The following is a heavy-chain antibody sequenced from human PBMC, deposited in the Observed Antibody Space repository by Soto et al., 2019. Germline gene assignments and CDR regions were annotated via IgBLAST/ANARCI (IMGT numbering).Heavy chain of an antibody. J-gene: IGHJ4*02. Sequence: GGSLRLSCAASGFTFSSYGMHWVRQAPGKGLEWVAVIWYDGSNKYYADSVKGRFTISRDNSKNTLYLQMNSLRAEDTAVYYCARGLRYFDWLPLDYWGEGTVVAVSS. CDR1: GFTFSSYG. CDR2: IWYDGSNK. D-gene: IGHD3-9*01. CDR3: ARGLRYFDWLPLDY. V-gene: IGHV3-33*01.